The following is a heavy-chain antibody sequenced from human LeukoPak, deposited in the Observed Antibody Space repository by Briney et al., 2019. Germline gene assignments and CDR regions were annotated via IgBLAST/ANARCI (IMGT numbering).Heavy chain of an antibody. CDR3: ARVPSGWYYFDY. Sequence: GESLEISCKGSGYSFASYWIGWVRQMPGKCLEWMGIIYPGDSDTRYSPSFQGQVTISADKSISTAYLQCSSLKASDTAMYYCARVPSGWYYFDYWGQGTLVTVSS. V-gene: IGHV5-51*01. D-gene: IGHD6-19*01. CDR1: GYSFASYW. CDR2: IYPGDSDT. J-gene: IGHJ4*02.